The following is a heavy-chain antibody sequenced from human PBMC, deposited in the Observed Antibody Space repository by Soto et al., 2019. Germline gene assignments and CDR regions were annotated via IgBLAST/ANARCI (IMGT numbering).Heavy chain of an antibody. CDR1: GYTFTGYY. CDR3: ARGGGTTVKPYYFGY. J-gene: IGHJ4*02. Sequence: ASVKVSCKASGYTFTGYYMHWVRQAPGQGLEWMGWINPNSGGTNYAQKFQGWVTMTRDTSISTAYMELSRLRSDDTAVYYCARGGGTTVKPYYFGYWGQGTLVTVSS. V-gene: IGHV1-2*04. D-gene: IGHD4-4*01. CDR2: INPNSGGT.